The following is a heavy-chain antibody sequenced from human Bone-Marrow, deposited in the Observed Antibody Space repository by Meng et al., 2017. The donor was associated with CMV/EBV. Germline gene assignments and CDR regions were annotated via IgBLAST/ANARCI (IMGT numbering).Heavy chain of an antibody. D-gene: IGHD2-2*01. CDR3: ARGYCSSTSCYRASYAFDI. CDR2: IIPILGIA. J-gene: IGHJ3*02. V-gene: IGHV1-69*02. CDR1: GGTFSSYT. Sequence: SVKVSCKASGGTFSSYTISWVRQAPGQGLEWMGRIIPILGIANYAQKFQGRVTITADKSTSTAYMGLSSLRSEDTAVYYCARGYCSSTSCYRASYAFDIWGQGTMVTVSS.